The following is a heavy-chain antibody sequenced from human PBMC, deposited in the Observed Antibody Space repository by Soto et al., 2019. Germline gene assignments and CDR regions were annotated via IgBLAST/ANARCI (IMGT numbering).Heavy chain of an antibody. CDR3: ARVPVDSSWSRYYYYGMDV. V-gene: IGHV1-3*01. CDR1: GYTFTSYA. Sequence: VASVKVSCKASGYTFTSYAMHWVRQAPGQRLEWMGWINAGNGNTKYSQKFQGRVTITRDTSASTAYMELSSLRSEDTAVYYCARVPVDSSWSRYYYYGMDVWGQGTTVTVSS. J-gene: IGHJ6*02. D-gene: IGHD6-13*01. CDR2: INAGNGNT.